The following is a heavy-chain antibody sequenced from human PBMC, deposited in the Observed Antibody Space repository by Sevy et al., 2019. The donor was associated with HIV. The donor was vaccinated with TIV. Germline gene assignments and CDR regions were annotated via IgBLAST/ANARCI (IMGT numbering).Heavy chain of an antibody. V-gene: IGHV1-2*06. J-gene: IGHJ5*02. D-gene: IGHD2-2*01. CDR2: INPKSGGT. CDR3: ARGERGVIVVVPAAVGWFDP. Sequence: ASVKVSCKASGYTFTGYYMHWVRQAPGQGLEWMGRINPKSGGTNYAQKFQGRVTMTRDTYISTDYMKLSRLRSDDTAAYYCARGERGVIVVVPAAVGWFDPWGQGTLVTVSS. CDR1: GYTFTGYY.